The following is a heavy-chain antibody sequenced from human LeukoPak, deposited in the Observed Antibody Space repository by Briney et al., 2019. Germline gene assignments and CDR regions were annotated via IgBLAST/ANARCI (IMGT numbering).Heavy chain of an antibody. CDR1: GYSFTSYW. CDR2: IYPGDSDT. CDR3: ARQDDFWSGYQNAFDI. D-gene: IGHD3-3*01. J-gene: IGHJ3*02. V-gene: IGHV5-51*01. Sequence: GESLKISCKGSGYSFTSYWIGWVRQMPGKGLEWMGVIYPGDSDTRYSPSFQGQVTISADKSIRTAYLQWSSLRASDTAMYYCARQDDFWSGYQNAFDIWGQGTMVTVSS.